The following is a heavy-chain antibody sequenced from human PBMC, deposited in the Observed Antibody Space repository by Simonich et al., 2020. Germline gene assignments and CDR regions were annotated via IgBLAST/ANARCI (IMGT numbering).Heavy chain of an antibody. CDR1: GFTFRRYW. V-gene: IGHV3-74*01. J-gene: IGHJ3*02. D-gene: IGHD4-4*01. Sequence: EVQLVESGGGLVQPGGSLRLSCAASGFTFRRYWMHWVRQAPGKGRVWVSRINRDGGSTSYADSVKGRFTISRDNAKNTLYLQMNSLRAEDTAVYYCARDYSNYDAFDIWGQGTMVTVSS. CDR3: ARDYSNYDAFDI. CDR2: INRDGGST.